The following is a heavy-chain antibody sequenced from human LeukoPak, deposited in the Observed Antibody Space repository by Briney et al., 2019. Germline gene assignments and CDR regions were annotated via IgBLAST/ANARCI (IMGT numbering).Heavy chain of an antibody. Sequence: PSETLSLTCTVSGGSISSYYWSWIRQPPGKGLEGIGYISYSGTTNYNSSLKSRVTISVAPSKNQFSLKLRSVTAPDTAVYYCARDRGNYFDYWGQGTLVTVSS. J-gene: IGHJ4*02. CDR1: GGSISSYY. V-gene: IGHV4-59*01. D-gene: IGHD6-13*01. CDR3: ARDRGNYFDY. CDR2: ISYSGTT.